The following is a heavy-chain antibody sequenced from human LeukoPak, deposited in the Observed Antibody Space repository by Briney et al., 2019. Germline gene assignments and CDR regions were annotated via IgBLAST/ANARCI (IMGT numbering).Heavy chain of an antibody. V-gene: IGHV3-23*01. CDR2: ISGSGGST. Sequence: QPGGSLRLSCAASGFTFSSYAMSWVRQAPGKGLEWVSAISGSGGSTYYADSVKGRFTISRDNSKNTLYLQMHSLRAEDTAVYYCASHLLYGSSWYSAYYFDYWGQGTLVTVSS. CDR3: ASHLLYGSSWYSAYYFDY. CDR1: GFTFSSYA. D-gene: IGHD6-13*01. J-gene: IGHJ4*02.